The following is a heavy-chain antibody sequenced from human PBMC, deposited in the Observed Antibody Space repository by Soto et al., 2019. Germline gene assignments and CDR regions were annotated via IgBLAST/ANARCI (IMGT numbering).Heavy chain of an antibody. CDR3: ARDVSFGGTRYCSTTTCPGYFDY. J-gene: IGHJ4*02. V-gene: IGHV4-31*03. Sequence: SETLSLTCTVFGGSISSGGSYWSWIRQRPGKGLEWIGFIHSGGSTYYNPSLKSRLTISIDTSNNQFSLKLRSVTAADTAEYYCARDVSFGGTRYCSTTTCPGYFDYWGQGMLVTSPQ. CDR2: IHSGGST. CDR1: GGSISSGGSY. D-gene: IGHD2-2*01.